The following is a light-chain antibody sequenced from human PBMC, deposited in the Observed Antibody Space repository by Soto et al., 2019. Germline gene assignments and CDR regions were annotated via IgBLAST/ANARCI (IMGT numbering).Light chain of an antibody. J-gene: IGKJ1*01. V-gene: IGKV1-39*01. CDR3: QQSYNSPQT. Sequence: DIQMTQSPSTMAASVGDRVTITCRASDSISPWVAWYQQKPGKPPRLLIYAASSLQSGVPSRFSGSGSGTDFTLTISSLQPEDFATYSCQQSYNSPQTFGRGTKVDIK. CDR1: DSISPW. CDR2: AAS.